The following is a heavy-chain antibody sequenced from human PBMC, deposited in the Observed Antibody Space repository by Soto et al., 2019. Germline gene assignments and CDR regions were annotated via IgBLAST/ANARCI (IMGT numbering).Heavy chain of an antibody. CDR2: IYYSGST. V-gene: IGHV4-59*01. D-gene: IGHD6-13*01. Sequence: SSETLSLTCTVSGGSIIHYFWSWIRQPPGKGLEWIGYIYYSGSTNYDPSLKSRVTISADTSKNEFSLKLSSVTAADTAVYFCASGHTQHYFNYWGQGALVNVSS. J-gene: IGHJ4*02. CDR1: GGSIIHYF. CDR3: ASGHTQHYFNY.